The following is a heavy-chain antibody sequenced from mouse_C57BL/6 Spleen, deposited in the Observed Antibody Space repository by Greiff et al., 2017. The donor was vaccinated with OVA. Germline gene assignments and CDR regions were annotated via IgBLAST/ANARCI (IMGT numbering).Heavy chain of an antibody. CDR3: ARVRDWVYYFDY. J-gene: IGHJ2*01. V-gene: IGHV5-17*01. CDR1: GFTFSDYG. Sequence: EVKLVESGGGLVKPGGSLKLSCAASGFTFSDYGMHWVRQAPEQGLEWVAYISSGSSTIYYADTVKGRFTISRDNAKNTPSLQMTSLRSEDTAVYYCARVRDWVYYFDYWGQGTTLTVSS. CDR2: ISSGSSTI. D-gene: IGHD4-1*01.